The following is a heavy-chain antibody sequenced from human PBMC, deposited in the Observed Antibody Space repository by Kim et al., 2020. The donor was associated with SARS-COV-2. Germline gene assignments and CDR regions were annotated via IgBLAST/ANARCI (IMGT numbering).Heavy chain of an antibody. CDR3: ARGIAAAGTRLNWFDP. D-gene: IGHD6-13*01. Sequence: SRKTRVTISVGTSKNQFSLKLSPVTAADTAVYYCARGIAAAGTRLNWFDPWGQGTLVTVSS. J-gene: IGHJ5*02. V-gene: IGHV4-34*13.